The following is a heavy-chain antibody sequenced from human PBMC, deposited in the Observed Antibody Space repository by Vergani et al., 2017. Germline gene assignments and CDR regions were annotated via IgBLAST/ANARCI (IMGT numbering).Heavy chain of an antibody. V-gene: IGHV3-23*01. CDR1: GFTFSACP. CDR2: ISARYPST. Sequence: EVQLLQSGGGVIPPGGSVSLSCAVSGFTFSACPMIWARQAPGKGLEWVSAISARYPSTYYADSVKGRFTISRDNSKNMLYLQMNSLRAEDTAVYYCARLSYDATPYLQGGYDCWGQGTLVSVSS. J-gene: IGHJ4*02. CDR3: ARLSYDATPYLQGGYDC. D-gene: IGHD2-15*01.